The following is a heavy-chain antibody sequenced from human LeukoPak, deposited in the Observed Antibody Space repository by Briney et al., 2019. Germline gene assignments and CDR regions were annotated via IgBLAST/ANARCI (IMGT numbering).Heavy chain of an antibody. Sequence: SETLSLTCAVYGGSFSGYYWSWIRQPPGKGLEWIGEINHSGSTNYNPSLKSRVTISVDTSKNQFSLKLSSVTAADTAVYYCAGHYDFWSGYHGYFDYWGQGTLVTVSS. V-gene: IGHV4-34*01. CDR1: GGSFSGYY. D-gene: IGHD3-3*01. CDR2: INHSGST. CDR3: AGHYDFWSGYHGYFDY. J-gene: IGHJ4*02.